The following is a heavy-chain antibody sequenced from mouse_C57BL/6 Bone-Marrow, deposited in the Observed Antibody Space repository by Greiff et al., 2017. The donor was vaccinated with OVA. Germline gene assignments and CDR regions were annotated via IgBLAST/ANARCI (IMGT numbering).Heavy chain of an antibody. J-gene: IGHJ2*01. CDR2: IRNKANGYTT. CDR3: ARLTEEDYFDY. CDR1: GFTFTDYY. Sequence: DVMLVESGGGLVQPGGSLSLSCAASGFTFTDYYMSGVRQPPGKALEWLGFIRNKANGYTTEYSVSVKGRFTISRDNSQSILYLQMNALGAEDSATYYCARLTEEDYFDYWGQGTTLTVSS. V-gene: IGHV7-3*01.